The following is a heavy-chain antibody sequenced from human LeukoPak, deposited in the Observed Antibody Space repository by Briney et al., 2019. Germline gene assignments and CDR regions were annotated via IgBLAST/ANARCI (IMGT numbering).Heavy chain of an antibody. D-gene: IGHD6-13*01. V-gene: IGHV3-48*01. Sequence: GGSLRLSCAASGFAFGSYSMNWVRQAPGKGLEWVSHIDSAGTINYADSVKGRFTISRDNAKNSLSLQMNSLRAEDTAVYYCARPIDRIAAAGTYFQHWGQGTLVTVSS. CDR3: ARPIDRIAAAGTYFQH. CDR1: GFAFGSYS. CDR2: IDSAGTI. J-gene: IGHJ1*01.